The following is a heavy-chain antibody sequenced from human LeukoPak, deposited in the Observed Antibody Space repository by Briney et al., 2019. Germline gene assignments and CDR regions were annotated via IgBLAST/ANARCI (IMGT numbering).Heavy chain of an antibody. D-gene: IGHD6-13*01. CDR1: GGSISSYY. Sequence: PSETLSLTCTVSGGSISSYYWSWIRQPPGKGLEWIGYISSIGNTNYNPSLKSRVTISVDTSKNQFSLKLSSVTAADTAVYYCARDRHSSSWYGVDYWGQGTLVTVSS. J-gene: IGHJ4*02. CDR2: ISSIGNT. CDR3: ARDRHSSSWYGVDY. V-gene: IGHV4-59*12.